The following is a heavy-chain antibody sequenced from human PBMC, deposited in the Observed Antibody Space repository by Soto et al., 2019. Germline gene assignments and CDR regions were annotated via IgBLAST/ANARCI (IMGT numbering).Heavy chain of an antibody. D-gene: IGHD6-19*01. CDR2: IYHSGST. J-gene: IGHJ4*02. V-gene: IGHV4-4*02. CDR1: SGSITSSNW. CDR3: AGGAVAGTSPAY. Sequence: QVQLQESGPGLVKPSGTLSLTCAVSSGSITSSNWWSWVRQPPGKGLEWIGEIYHSGSTNYNPSPKSRVTISVDKSKNVCSLKLSSVTAADTAMYYCAGGAVAGTSPAYWGQGTVVTVSS.